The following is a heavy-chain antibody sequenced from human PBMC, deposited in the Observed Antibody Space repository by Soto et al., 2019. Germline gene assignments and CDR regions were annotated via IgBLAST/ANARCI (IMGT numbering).Heavy chain of an antibody. CDR3: AKVILLQMTFVT. V-gene: IGHV3-23*01. Sequence: PGGSXRLACSSSVSRLSVYAIIWLRQAPGKGLEWVASISGDWTTTYYADSVEGRFTLSRDNAKSTLALTMSNLGAGDTAIYFCAKVILLQMTFVTWGLGTPVTV. D-gene: IGHD3-10*01. CDR1: VSRLSVYA. CDR2: ISGDWTTT. J-gene: IGHJ5*02.